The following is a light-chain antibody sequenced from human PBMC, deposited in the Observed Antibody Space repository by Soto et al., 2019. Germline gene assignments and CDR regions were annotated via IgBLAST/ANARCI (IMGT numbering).Light chain of an antibody. J-gene: IGLJ1*01. V-gene: IGLV2-14*01. CDR3: ISCASINTYV. Sequence: QSVLTQPASVSGSPGQSITISCTGTSSDVGGYDYVSWYQQHPGKAPKLMIYDVTNRPSGVSNRFSGSKSGNTASLTISGLQAEDEAHYYCISCASINTYVFGTGTKLTV. CDR2: DVT. CDR1: SSDVGGYDY.